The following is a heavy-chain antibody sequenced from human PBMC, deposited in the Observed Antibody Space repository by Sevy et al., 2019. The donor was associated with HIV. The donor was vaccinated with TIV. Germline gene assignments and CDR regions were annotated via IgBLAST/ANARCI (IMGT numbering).Heavy chain of an antibody. J-gene: IGHJ6*02. D-gene: IGHD2-2*01. CDR1: EFTFSSYA. V-gene: IGHV3-23*01. CDR3: EKDPVVLVPAAMSYYYYGMDV. Sequence: GGSLRLSCAASEFTFSSYAMSWVRQAPGKGLEWVSAISGSGGSTYYADSVKGRFTISRDDSKNTLYLQMNSLRAEDTAVYYCEKDPVVLVPAAMSYYYYGMDVWGQGTTVTVSS. CDR2: ISGSGGST.